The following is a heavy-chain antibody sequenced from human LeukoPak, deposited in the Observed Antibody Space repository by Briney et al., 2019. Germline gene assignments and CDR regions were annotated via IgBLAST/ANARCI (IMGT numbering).Heavy chain of an antibody. V-gene: IGHV1-69*04. D-gene: IGHD3-22*01. CDR2: IIPILGIA. J-gene: IGHJ4*02. CDR1: GGTFSSYA. CDR3: ASAKPPTNDSSGPIDY. Sequence: SVKVSCKASGGTFSSYAISWVRQAPGQGFEWMGRIIPILGIANYAQKFQGRVTITADKSTSTAYMELSSLRSEDTAVYYCASAKPPTNDSSGPIDYWGQGTLVTVSS.